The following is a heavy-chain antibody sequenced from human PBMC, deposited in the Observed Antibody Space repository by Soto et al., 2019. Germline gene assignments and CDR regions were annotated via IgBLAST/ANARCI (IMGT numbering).Heavy chain of an antibody. J-gene: IGHJ5*02. CDR1: GYTFTSYG. V-gene: IGHV1-3*01. CDR3: VRRHVSATGIDWFDP. Sequence: QVQLVQSGTEVKKPGASVKVSCKASGYTFTSYGIHWVRQAPGQRLEWMGWSNAANGDTKYSPQVQGRVTITRDTSASTACMVLSSLRSEDTALYYCVRRHVSATGIDWFDPWGQGTLVTVSS. D-gene: IGHD6-13*01. CDR2: SNAANGDT.